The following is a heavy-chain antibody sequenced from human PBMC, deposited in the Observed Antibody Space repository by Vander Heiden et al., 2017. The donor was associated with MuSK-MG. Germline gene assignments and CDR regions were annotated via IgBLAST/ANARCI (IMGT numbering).Heavy chain of an antibody. CDR1: GGSFSGYY. Sequence: QVRLQQCGAGLLKPSETLSLTCAVYGGSFSGYYWSWIRQPPGKGLEWIGEINHRGSTNYNPSLKSRVTISVDTSKNQFSLKLSSVTAGDRGLYFCARGTGDYWGHGTLVNVSS. CDR3: ARGTGDY. J-gene: IGHJ4*01. CDR2: INHRGST. D-gene: IGHD2-8*02. V-gene: IGHV4-34*01.